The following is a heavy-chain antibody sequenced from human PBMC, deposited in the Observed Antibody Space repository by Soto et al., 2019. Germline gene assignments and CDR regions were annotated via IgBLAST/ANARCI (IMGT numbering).Heavy chain of an antibody. V-gene: IGHV4-4*02. CDR3: ARIPRPYYYDSSGYYP. D-gene: IGHD3-22*01. CDR1: GGSISSSNW. J-gene: IGHJ5*02. CDR2: IYHSGST. Sequence: SETLSLTCAVSGGSISSSNWWSWVRQPPGKGLEWIGEIYHSGSTNYNPSLKSRVTISVDKSKNQFSLKLSSVTAADTAVYYCARIPRPYYYDSSGYYPWGQGTLVTVSS.